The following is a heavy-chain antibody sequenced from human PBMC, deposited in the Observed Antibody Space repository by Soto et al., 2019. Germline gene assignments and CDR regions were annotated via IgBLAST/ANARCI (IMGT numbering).Heavy chain of an antibody. CDR3: AREAERQWLVHHFDY. V-gene: IGHV3-30-3*01. J-gene: IGHJ4*02. D-gene: IGHD6-19*01. Sequence: GGSLRLSCAVSGFTFSNYAIHWVRQAPGKGLEWVAVISYDGSIKNYADSVKGRFTISRDNSKNTLYLQMNSLRPEDTAVYYCAREAERQWLVHHFDYWGPGTLGTVSS. CDR1: GFTFSNYA. CDR2: ISYDGSIK.